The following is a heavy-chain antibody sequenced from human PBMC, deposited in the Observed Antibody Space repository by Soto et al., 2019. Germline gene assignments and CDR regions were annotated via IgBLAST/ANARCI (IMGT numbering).Heavy chain of an antibody. J-gene: IGHJ4*02. Sequence: SETLSLTCTVSGGSISSYYWSWIRQPPGKGLEWIGYIYYSGSTNYNPSLKSRVTISVDTSKNQFSLKLSSGTAADTAVYYCARLSHVLRYFDWLGSFDYWGQGTLVTVSS. CDR2: IYYSGST. CDR3: ARLSHVLRYFDWLGSFDY. CDR1: GGSISSYY. V-gene: IGHV4-59*08. D-gene: IGHD3-9*01.